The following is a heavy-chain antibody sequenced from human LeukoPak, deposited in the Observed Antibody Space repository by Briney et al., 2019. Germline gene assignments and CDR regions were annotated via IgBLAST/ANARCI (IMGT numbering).Heavy chain of an antibody. CDR2: IWSDGINK. V-gene: IGHV3-33*01. CDR1: GFTFSNYG. J-gene: IGHJ4*02. Sequence: GGSLRLSCAAPGFTFSNYGIHWVRQAPGKGLEWVAVIWSDGINKYYVDSVKGRFTISRGNSKNTLYLQMNSLRADDTAVYYCARSTYSSSSYYFDYWGQGSLVTVSS. CDR3: ARSTYSSSSYYFDY. D-gene: IGHD6-13*01.